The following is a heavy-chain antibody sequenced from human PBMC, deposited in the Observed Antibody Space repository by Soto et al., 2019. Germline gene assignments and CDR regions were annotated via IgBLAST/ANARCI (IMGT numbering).Heavy chain of an antibody. CDR2: ITWNSATI. Sequence: GGSLRLSCAASGFTFDDYGMHWVRQGPGKGLEWVSGITWNSATIGYAASVKGRFTISRDNAKNSLYLQMSSLTTEDTAVYYCAKDRWARDSIDVSGQATNVTASS. CDR1: GFTFDDYG. CDR3: AKDRWARDSIDV. V-gene: IGHV3-9*01. J-gene: IGHJ6*02.